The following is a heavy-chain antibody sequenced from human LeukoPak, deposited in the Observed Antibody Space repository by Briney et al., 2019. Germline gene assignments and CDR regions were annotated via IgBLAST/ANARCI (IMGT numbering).Heavy chain of an antibody. V-gene: IGHV4-59*01. D-gene: IGHD6-19*01. Sequence: PSETLSLTCTVSGGSISSYYWNWIRQPPGKGLEWIGYIYYSGNTNYSPSLKSRVTISVDTSKNQFSLKLSSVTAADTAVYYCARATFSGWYYFDYWGQGTLVTVSS. J-gene: IGHJ4*02. CDR2: IYYSGNT. CDR1: GGSISSYY. CDR3: ARATFSGWYYFDY.